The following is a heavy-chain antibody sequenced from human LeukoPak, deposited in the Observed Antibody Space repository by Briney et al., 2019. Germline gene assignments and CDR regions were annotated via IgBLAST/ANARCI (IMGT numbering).Heavy chain of an antibody. CDR3: ARISELMPTVTYFDY. CDR1: GGAFSGYY. J-gene: IGHJ4*02. CDR2: INHSGST. V-gene: IGHV4-34*01. Sequence: SETLSLTCAVYGGAFSGYYWSWIRQPPGKGLEWIGEINHSGSTNYNPSLKSRVTISVDTSKNQFSLKLTSVTAADTAVYYCARISELMPTVTYFDYWGQGTLVTVSS. D-gene: IGHD4-17*01.